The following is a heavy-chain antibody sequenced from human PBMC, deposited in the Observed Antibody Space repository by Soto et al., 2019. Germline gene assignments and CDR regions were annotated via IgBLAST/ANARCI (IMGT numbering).Heavy chain of an antibody. CDR2: ISAYNGNT. D-gene: IGHD3-22*01. CDR3: ARDYDSSANYYYYGMDV. CDR1: GYTFTSYG. Sequence: ASVKVSCKASGYTFTSYGISWVRQAPGQGLEWMGWISAYNGNTNYAQKLQGRVTMTTDTSTSTAYMELRSLRSDDTAVYYCARDYDSSANYYYYGMDVWGQGTTVTVSS. V-gene: IGHV1-18*01. J-gene: IGHJ6*02.